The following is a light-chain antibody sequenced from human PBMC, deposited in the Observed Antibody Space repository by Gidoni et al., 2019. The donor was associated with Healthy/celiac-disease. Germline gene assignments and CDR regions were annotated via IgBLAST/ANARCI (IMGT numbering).Light chain of an antibody. J-gene: IGKJ2*01. V-gene: IGKV1-39*01. Sequence: DIQMTQSPSSLSASVGDRVTITCRASQSISSYLNWYQQKPGKAPKLLIYAASSLQSGVPSRFSGSGSGTDFTLTISSLQHEDFATYYCQQSYSTPRTFXQXTKLKIK. CDR1: QSISSY. CDR2: AAS. CDR3: QQSYSTPRT.